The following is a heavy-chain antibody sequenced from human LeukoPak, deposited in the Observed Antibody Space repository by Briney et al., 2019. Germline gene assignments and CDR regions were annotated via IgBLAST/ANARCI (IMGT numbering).Heavy chain of an antibody. D-gene: IGHD3-10*01. CDR3: ARSRGTMVRGVIMSFGMGV. J-gene: IGHJ6*02. CDR1: GYTFTVYY. Sequence: GASVKVSCKASGYTFTVYYMHWVRQAPGQGLEWMGWINPNSGGTNYAQKFQGRVTMTRDTSISTAYMELSRLRSDDTAVYYCARSRGTMVRGVIMSFGMGVWGQGTTVTVSS. CDR2: INPNSGGT. V-gene: IGHV1-2*02.